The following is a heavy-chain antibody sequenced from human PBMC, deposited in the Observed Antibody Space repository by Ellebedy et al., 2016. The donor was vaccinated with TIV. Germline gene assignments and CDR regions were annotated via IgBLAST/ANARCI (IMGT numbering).Heavy chain of an antibody. V-gene: IGHV3-33*01. CDR2: IWYAGSNK. J-gene: IGHJ4*02. CDR1: GFTFSSYG. D-gene: IGHD4-17*01. CDR3: ARGDHDDYGDYLDY. Sequence: PGGSLRLSCAASGFTFSSYGMHWVRQAPGKGLEWVSVIWYAGSNKYYADSVKGRFTISRDNSKNTLYLQMNSLRAEDTAVYYCARGDHDDYGDYLDYWGQGTLVTVSS.